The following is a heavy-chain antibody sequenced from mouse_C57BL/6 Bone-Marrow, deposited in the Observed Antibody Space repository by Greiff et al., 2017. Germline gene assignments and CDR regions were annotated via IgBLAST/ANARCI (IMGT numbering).Heavy chain of an antibody. CDR2: INYDGSST. CDR3: ARYDGASWFAY. CDR1: GFTFSDYY. J-gene: IGHJ3*01. Sequence: EVKVVESEGGLVQPGSSMKLSCTASGFTFSDYYMAWVRQVPEKGLEWVANINYDGSSTYYLDSLKSRFIISRDNAKNILYLQMSSLKSEDTATYYCARYDGASWFAYWGQGTLVTVSA. D-gene: IGHD2-12*01. V-gene: IGHV5-16*01.